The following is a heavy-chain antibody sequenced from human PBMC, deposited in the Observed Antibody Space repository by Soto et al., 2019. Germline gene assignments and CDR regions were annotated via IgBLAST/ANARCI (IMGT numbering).Heavy chain of an antibody. D-gene: IGHD3-16*01. CDR2: ISSSGSTI. CDR3: ASLGSYYYMDV. J-gene: IGHJ6*03. V-gene: IGHV3-11*01. Sequence: GGSLRLSCAASGFTFSDYCMSWIRQAPRKGLEWVSYISSSGSTIYYADSVKGRFTISRDNAKNSLYLQMNSLRAEDTAVYYCASLGSYYYMDVWGKGTTVTVSS. CDR1: GFTFSDYC.